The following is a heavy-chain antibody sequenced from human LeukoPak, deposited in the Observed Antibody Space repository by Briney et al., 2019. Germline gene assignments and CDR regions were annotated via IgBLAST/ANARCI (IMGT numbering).Heavy chain of an antibody. CDR2: IKEDGSEK. CDR1: GLNFSSRW. CDR3: ARDSGWWRFDF. J-gene: IGHJ4*02. D-gene: IGHD6-13*01. Sequence: SGGSLRLSCAASGLNFSSRWMNWVRQAPGQGLEWVASIKEDGSEKHYVDFVKGRFTISRDNGKNSLYLQMNSLRAEDTAVYYCARDSGWWRFDFWGQGTLVTVSS. V-gene: IGHV3-7*03.